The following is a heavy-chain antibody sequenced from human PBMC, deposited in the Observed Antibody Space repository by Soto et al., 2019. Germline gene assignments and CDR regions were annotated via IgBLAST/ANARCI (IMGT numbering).Heavy chain of an antibody. V-gene: IGHV4-59*01. Sequence: SETLSLTCTVSGGSISSYYWSWFRQPPGKGLEWIGYIYFSGSTNYNPSLKSRVTILVDTSKNQFSLKLRSVTAADTAVYYCARGDWNDVDYWGQGTLVTVSS. J-gene: IGHJ4*02. CDR2: IYFSGST. CDR1: GGSISSYY. CDR3: ARGDWNDVDY. D-gene: IGHD1-1*01.